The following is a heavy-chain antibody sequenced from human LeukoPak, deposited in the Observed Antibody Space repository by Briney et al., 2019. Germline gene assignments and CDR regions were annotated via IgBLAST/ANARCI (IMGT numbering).Heavy chain of an antibody. CDR3: TRDEYGSGSSPGY. CDR1: GFTFGDYA. D-gene: IGHD3-10*01. J-gene: IGHJ4*02. CDR2: IKSKAYGGTA. V-gene: IGHV3-49*04. Sequence: GGSLRLSCTGFGFTFGDYAMSWVRQAPGKGLEWVGVIKSKAYGGTAEYAASVKGRFTISRDDSKNITYLQMNSLRSEDTAVYYCTRDEYGSGSSPGYWGQGTLVTVSS.